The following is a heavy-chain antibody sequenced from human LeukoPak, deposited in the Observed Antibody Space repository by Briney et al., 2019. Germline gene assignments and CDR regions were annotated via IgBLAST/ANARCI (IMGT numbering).Heavy chain of an antibody. CDR3: ARDAYQWLADAFDI. V-gene: IGHV4-30-2*01. CDR1: GGSISSGAYY. D-gene: IGHD6-19*01. CDR2: IYHSGGT. Sequence: PSETLSLTCTASGGSISSGAYYWSWIRQPPGRGLEWIGYIYHSGGTYYNPSLKSRVTISVDRSKNQFSLKVSSVTAADTAVYYCARDAYQWLADAFDIWGQGIMVTVSS. J-gene: IGHJ3*02.